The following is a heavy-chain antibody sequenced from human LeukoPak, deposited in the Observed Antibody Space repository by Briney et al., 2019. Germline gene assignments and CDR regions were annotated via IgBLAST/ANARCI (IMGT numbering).Heavy chain of an antibody. CDR1: GFTFSNFW. Sequence: QTGGSLRLSCAASGFTFSNFWMAWVRQVPGKGPEWVADIKLDGSATYYLDSVRGRFTISRDNAMNSLYLQMHSLRADDTAIYYCARGESSYCSGGCYFGSWGQGTPVTVSS. CDR3: ARGESSYCSGGCYFGS. J-gene: IGHJ5*01. CDR2: IKLDGSAT. D-gene: IGHD2-21*02. V-gene: IGHV3-7*04.